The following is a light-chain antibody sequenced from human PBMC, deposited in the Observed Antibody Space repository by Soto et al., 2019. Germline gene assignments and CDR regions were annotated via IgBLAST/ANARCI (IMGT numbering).Light chain of an antibody. CDR1: QSVFSNSNNKKY. Sequence: DIVMTQSADSLAVSLGERATINCKSSQSVFSNSNNKKYLAWYQQKPGQPPKLLIHWASIRESGVPDRFSGSGSGTDFTPTINSLQAEDVAVYYCQQYYSTPWTFGQGTKVDIK. V-gene: IGKV4-1*01. J-gene: IGKJ1*01. CDR3: QQYYSTPWT. CDR2: WAS.